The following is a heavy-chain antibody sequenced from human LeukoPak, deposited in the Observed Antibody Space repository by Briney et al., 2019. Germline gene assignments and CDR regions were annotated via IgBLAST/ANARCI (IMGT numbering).Heavy chain of an antibody. CDR1: GGTFSSYA. J-gene: IGHJ5*02. Sequence: ASVKVSCKASGGTFSSYAISWVRQAPGQGLEWMGGIIPIFGTANYAQKFQGRVTITTDESTSTAYMELSSLRSEDTAVYYCARGRYYDFWSGQNWFDPWGQGTLVTVSS. V-gene: IGHV1-69*05. CDR3: ARGRYYDFWSGQNWFDP. CDR2: IIPIFGTA. D-gene: IGHD3-3*01.